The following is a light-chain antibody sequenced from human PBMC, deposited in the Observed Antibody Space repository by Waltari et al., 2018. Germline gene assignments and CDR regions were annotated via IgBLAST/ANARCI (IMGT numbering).Light chain of an antibody. J-gene: IGLJ3*02. CDR2: EDD. CDR1: SGSIAGTS. Sequence: NFMLTQPHSVSESPGKPVTIPCTAASGSIAGTSVQWYQQRPGRAPTTVIYEDDQRPSGVPDRFSGSIDRSSNSASLTISGLKTDDEADYYCQSSDTSARWVVGGGTRLTVL. V-gene: IGLV6-57*02. CDR3: QSSDTSARWV.